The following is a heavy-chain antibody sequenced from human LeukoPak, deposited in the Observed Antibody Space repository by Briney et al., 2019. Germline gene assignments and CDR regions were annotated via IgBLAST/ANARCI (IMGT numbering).Heavy chain of an antibody. D-gene: IGHD1-1*01. Sequence: SETLSLTCTVPGGSISSSSYYWGWIRQPPGKGLEWIGSIYYSGSTYYNPSLKSRVTISVDTSKNQFSLKLSSVTAADTAVYYCARDGNALWGQGTLVTVSS. CDR3: ARDGNAL. CDR1: GGSISSSSYY. J-gene: IGHJ4*02. V-gene: IGHV4-39*07. CDR2: IYYSGST.